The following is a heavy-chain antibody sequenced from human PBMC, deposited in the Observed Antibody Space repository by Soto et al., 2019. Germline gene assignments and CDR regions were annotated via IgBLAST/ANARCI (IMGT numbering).Heavy chain of an antibody. CDR3: ARHIAWLVNYGMDV. CDR2: IDPSDSYT. J-gene: IGHJ6*02. Sequence: PGESLKISCQGSGYSFTSYWISWVRQMPGKGLEWMGRIDPSDSYTDYSPSFQGHVTISADKSISTAYLQWSSLKASDTAMYYCARHIAWLVNYGMDVWGQGTTVTVSS. CDR1: GYSFTSYW. V-gene: IGHV5-10-1*01. D-gene: IGHD6-19*01.